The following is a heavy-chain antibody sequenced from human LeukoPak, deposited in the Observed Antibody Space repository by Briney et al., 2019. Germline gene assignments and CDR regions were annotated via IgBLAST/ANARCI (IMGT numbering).Heavy chain of an antibody. D-gene: IGHD4/OR15-4a*01. V-gene: IGHV3-48*03. CDR2: ISSSGSLV. CDR1: GFDFNIYE. Sequence: GGSLRLSCAASGFDFNIYEMIWVRQAPGKEPEGISCISSSGSLVYYADSVKGRFTVSRDNAQKSLFLQMNGLRVEDTAMYYCARDSLHNYGGTGYGYYFDYWGQGTPVTVSS. J-gene: IGHJ4*02. CDR3: ARDSLHNYGGTGYGYYFDY.